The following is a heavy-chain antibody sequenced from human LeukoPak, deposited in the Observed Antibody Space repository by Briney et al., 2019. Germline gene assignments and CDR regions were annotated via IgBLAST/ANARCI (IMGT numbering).Heavy chain of an antibody. CDR2: ISWNSGSI. CDR3: AKEDGVVAALTHYYYGMDV. V-gene: IGHV3-9*01. J-gene: IGHJ6*02. D-gene: IGHD2-15*01. Sequence: GGSLRLSCAASGFTFDDYAMHWVRQAPGKGLEWVSGISWNSGSIGYADSVKGRFTISRDNAKNSLYPQMNGLRAGDTALYYCAKEDGVVAALTHYYYGMDVWGQGTTVTVSS. CDR1: GFTFDDYA.